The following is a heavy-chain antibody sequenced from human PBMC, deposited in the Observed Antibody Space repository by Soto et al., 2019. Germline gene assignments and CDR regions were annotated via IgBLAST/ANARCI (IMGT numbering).Heavy chain of an antibody. J-gene: IGHJ3*02. CDR2: IKSKTDGGTT. V-gene: IGHV3-15*01. CDR3: PTGGPPPYGDDAFDI. D-gene: IGHD4-17*01. CDR1: GFTFSNAW. Sequence: EVQLVESGGGLVKPGGSLRLSCAASGFTFSNAWMSWVRQAPGKGLEWVGRIKSKTDGGTTDYAAPVKGRFTISRDDSKNTPYLQMNSLKTEDTAVYYCPTGGPPPYGDDAFDIWGQGTMVTVSS.